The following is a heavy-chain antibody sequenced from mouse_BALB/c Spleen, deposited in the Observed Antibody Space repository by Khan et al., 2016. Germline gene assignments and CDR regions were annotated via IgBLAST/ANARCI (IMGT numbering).Heavy chain of an antibody. CDR1: GFSLTNSG. D-gene: IGHD2-4*01. CDR3: ARDDQDYDAWFAS. V-gene: IGHV2-9*02. CDR2: IWAGGST. Sequence: QVQLKQSGPGLVAPSQSLSITCTVSGFSLTNSGVHWVRQPPGKGLDWLGVIWAGGSTDYNSALMSRLSITKDNSQNQVFLKMTSLQTDDTAMYYCARDDQDYDAWFASWGQGTLVTVSA. J-gene: IGHJ3*01.